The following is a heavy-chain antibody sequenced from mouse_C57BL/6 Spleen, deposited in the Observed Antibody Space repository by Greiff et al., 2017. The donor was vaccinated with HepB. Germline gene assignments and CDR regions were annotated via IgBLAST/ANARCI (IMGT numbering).Heavy chain of an antibody. CDR2: IYPGDGDT. Sequence: VQLQQSGAELVKPGASVKISCKASGYAFSSYWMNWVKQRPGKGLEWIGQIYPGDGDTNYNGKFKGKATLTADKSSSTAYMQLSSLTDEDSAVYFCARSTMVTQGFAYWGQGTLVTVSA. CDR1: GYAFSSYW. V-gene: IGHV1-80*01. D-gene: IGHD2-2*01. CDR3: ARSTMVTQGFAY. J-gene: IGHJ3*01.